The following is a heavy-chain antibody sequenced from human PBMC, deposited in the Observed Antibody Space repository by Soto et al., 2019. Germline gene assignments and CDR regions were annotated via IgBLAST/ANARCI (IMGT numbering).Heavy chain of an antibody. CDR2: IYSGGST. J-gene: IGHJ6*02. CDR3: ARGPRSGYYGMDV. V-gene: IGHV3-53*01. Sequence: PGGSLRLSCAASGFTVSSNYMSWVRQAPGKGLEWVSVIYSGGSTYYADSVKGRFTISRDNSKNTLYLQMNSLRAEDTAVYYCARGPRSGYYGMDVWGQGTTVTSP. CDR1: GFTVSSNY.